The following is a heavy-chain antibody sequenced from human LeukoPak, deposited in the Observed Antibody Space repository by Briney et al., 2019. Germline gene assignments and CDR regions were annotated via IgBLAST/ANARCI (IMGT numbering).Heavy chain of an antibody. Sequence: SETLSLTCTVSGDSISSSGYYWGWIRQPPGKGLEWIGSIYSSGNTYYNPSLKSRLTISVDTSKNQFSLKLRSVTAADTAIYYCARHPSAVDYFFDYWGQGTLVTVSS. CDR2: IYSSGNT. CDR1: GDSISSSGYY. V-gene: IGHV4-39*01. D-gene: IGHD4-23*01. CDR3: ARHPSAVDYFFDY. J-gene: IGHJ4*02.